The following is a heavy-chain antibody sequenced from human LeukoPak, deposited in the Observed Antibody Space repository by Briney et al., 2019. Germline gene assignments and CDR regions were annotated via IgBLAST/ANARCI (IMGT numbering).Heavy chain of an antibody. CDR2: IYSEGSRT. CDR3: GRSGRGGAFDI. J-gene: IGHJ3*02. V-gene: IGHV3-74*01. D-gene: IGHD1-26*01. Sequence: GGSLRLSCAGTGFTLSSYWLHWVRQGPEKGLVWVSRIYSEGSRTTYADSVRGRFTISGDNAKNTLYLQMNSLRADDTAVYYCGRSGRGGAFDIWGQGTMVTVSS. CDR1: GFTLSSYW.